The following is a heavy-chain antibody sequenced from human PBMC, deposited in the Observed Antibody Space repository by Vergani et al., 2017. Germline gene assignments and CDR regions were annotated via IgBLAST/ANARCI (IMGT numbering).Heavy chain of an antibody. CDR1: GFTFGDYA. J-gene: IGHJ4*02. CDR3: TRDQGTELLWFGELFDY. D-gene: IGHD3-10*01. CDR2: IRSKAYGGTT. V-gene: IGHV3-49*04. Sequence: EVQLVESGGGLVQPGRSLRLSCTASGFTFGDYAMSWVRQAPGKGLEWVGFIRSKAYGGTTEYAASVKGRFTISRDDSKSIAYLQMNSLQTEDTAVYYCTRDQGTELLWFGELFDYWGQGTLVTVSS.